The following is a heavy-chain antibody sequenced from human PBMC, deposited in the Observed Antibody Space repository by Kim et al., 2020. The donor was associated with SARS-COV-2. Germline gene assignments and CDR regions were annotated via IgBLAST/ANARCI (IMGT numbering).Heavy chain of an antibody. CDR3: ARGFWDILTGYYPDY. CDR1: GYTFTGYY. CDR2: INPNSGGT. J-gene: IGHJ4*02. D-gene: IGHD3-9*01. V-gene: IGHV1-2*02. Sequence: ASVKVSCKASGYTFTGYYMHWVRQAPGQGLEWMGWINPNSGGTNYAQKFQGRVTMTRDTSISTAYMELSRLRSDDTAVYYCARGFWDILTGYYPDYWGQGTLVTVSS.